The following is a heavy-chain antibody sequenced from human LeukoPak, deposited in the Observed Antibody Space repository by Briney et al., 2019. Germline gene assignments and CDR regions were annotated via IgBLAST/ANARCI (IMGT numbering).Heavy chain of an antibody. CDR1: GYTFTSYG. J-gene: IGHJ3*02. CDR3: AREEDRYNYNAFDI. V-gene: IGHV1-18*01. CDR2: ISAYNGNT. Sequence: ASVKVSCKASGYTFTSYGISWVRQAPGQGLEWMGWISAYNGNTNYAQKLQGRVTMTTDTSTSTAYMELRGLRSDDTAVYYCAREEDRYNYNAFDIWGQGTMVTVSS. D-gene: IGHD5-24*01.